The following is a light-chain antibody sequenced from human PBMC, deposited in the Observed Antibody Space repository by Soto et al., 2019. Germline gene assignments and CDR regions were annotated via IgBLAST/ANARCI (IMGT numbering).Light chain of an antibody. CDR1: QSVRSSY. CDR2: GAS. Sequence: IVFTQSPGTLSFSAWERSTITCSSSQSVRSSYLAWYQQQPGQAPRLLIHGASRRATGIPDRFSGSGSGTDFTLTINRLEPEDFAVYYCQQYGSSPRTFGQGTKVDIK. CDR3: QQYGSSPRT. V-gene: IGKV3-20*01. J-gene: IGKJ1*01.